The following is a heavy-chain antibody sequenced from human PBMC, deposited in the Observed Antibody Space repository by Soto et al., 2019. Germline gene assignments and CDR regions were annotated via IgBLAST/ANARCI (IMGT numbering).Heavy chain of an antibody. CDR1: GFTFNSYS. D-gene: IGHD2-21*02. CDR2: ITDSGTTT. V-gene: IGHV3-48*01. J-gene: IGHJ4*02. CDR3: ARDGIGSVDFWGYLDY. Sequence: GGSLRLSCTASGFTFNSYSMNWVRQAPGKGLEWVSYITDSGTTTYYADSVKGRFTNSRDNAKNSLYLQMNSLRVEDTAVYYCARDGIGSVDFWGYLDYWGQGTLVTVSS.